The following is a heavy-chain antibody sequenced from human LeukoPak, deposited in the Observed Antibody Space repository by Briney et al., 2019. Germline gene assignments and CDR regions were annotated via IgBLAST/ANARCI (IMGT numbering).Heavy chain of an antibody. CDR2: INTDGSSI. CDR3: ARDSYYYDSSGYYGY. CDR1: GFTFSSYW. Sequence: PGGSLRLSCAASGFTFSSYWMHWVRQAPGKGLVWVSRINTDGSSISYADSVKGRFTISRDNAKNTLYLQMNSLRAEDTAVYYCARDSYYYDSSGYYGYWGQGTLVTVSS. V-gene: IGHV3-74*01. J-gene: IGHJ4*02. D-gene: IGHD3-22*01.